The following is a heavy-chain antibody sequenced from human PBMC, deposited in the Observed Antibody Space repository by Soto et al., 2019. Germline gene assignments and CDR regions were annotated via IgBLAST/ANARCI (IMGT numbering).Heavy chain of an antibody. CDR1: EYTFISHQ. V-gene: IGHV1-3*01. D-gene: IGHD3-10*01. CDR3: TSGGEVGSPVGMDV. CDR2: IHPADDNT. J-gene: IGHJ6*02. Sequence: QVQLVQSGAEVKKPGASVKLSCKAYEYTFISHQIHWVRQAPGQGREWLGWIHPADDNTKHSKKLQRRVTISSDTSASTVYMGLISLTFEDTDMDYCTSGGEVGSPVGMDVWGQGTTVTGSS.